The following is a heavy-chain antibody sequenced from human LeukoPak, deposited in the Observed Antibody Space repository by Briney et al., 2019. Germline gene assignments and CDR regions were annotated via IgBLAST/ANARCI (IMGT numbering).Heavy chain of an antibody. CDR2: IYYSGST. CDR3: ARTRGVEMATIEYFDY. V-gene: IGHV4-59*01. D-gene: IGHD5-24*01. J-gene: IGHJ4*02. CDR1: GGSISSYY. Sequence: SETLSLTCTVSGGSISSYYWSWIRQPPGKGLEWIGYIYYSGSTDYNPSLKSRVTISVDTSKNQFSLKLSSVTAADTAVYYCARTRGVEMATIEYFDYWGQGTLVTVSS.